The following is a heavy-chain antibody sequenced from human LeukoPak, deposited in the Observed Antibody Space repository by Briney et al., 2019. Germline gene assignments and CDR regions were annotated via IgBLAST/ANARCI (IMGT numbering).Heavy chain of an antibody. D-gene: IGHD3-22*01. CDR2: IYTSGTT. CDR1: GASVSSGRHY. Sequence: SETLSLTCTVSGASVSSGRHYWTWIPQPAGKGLEWIGRIYTSGTTKYDPSLESRVAISMDTSKNQFSLKLTSVTAADTAVYYSARLTGYYDSSPEVWGQGTLVAVSS. CDR3: ARLTGYYDSSPEV. V-gene: IGHV4-61*02. J-gene: IGHJ4*02.